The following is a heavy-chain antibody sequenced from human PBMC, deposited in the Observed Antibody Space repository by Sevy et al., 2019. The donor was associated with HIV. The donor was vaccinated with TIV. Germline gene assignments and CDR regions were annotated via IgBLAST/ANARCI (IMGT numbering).Heavy chain of an antibody. CDR1: GFTFSSYG. D-gene: IGHD3-3*01. CDR2: IWFDGSNK. J-gene: IGHJ4*02. CDR3: ARDGARGTIFGVAYYFDF. V-gene: IGHV3-33*01. Sequence: GGSLRLSCAASGFTFSSYGIHWVRQAPGKGLEWEAVIWFDGSNKFYADSVKGRFFISRDNSKNTLYLHMNSLRTEDTAVYYCARDGARGTIFGVAYYFDFWGQGTLVTVSS.